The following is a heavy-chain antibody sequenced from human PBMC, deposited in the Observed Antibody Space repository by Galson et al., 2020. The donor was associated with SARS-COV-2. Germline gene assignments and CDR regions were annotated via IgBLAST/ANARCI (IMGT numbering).Heavy chain of an antibody. J-gene: IGHJ5*02. CDR3: ATSPSIAVALNWFDP. V-gene: IGHV1-24*01. CDR1: GYTLTELS. Sequence: ASVKVSCKVSGYTLTELSMHWVRQAPGKGLEWMGGFDPEDGETIYAQKFQGRVTMTEDTSTDTAYMELSSLRSEDTAVYYCATSPSIAVALNWFDPWGQGTLVTVSS. CDR2: FDPEDGET. D-gene: IGHD6-19*01.